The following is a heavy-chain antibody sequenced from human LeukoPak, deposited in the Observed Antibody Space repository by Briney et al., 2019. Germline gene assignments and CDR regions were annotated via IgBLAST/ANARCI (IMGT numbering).Heavy chain of an antibody. V-gene: IGHV4-4*07. CDR3: ARGSSYNWNVFDY. J-gene: IGHJ4*02. CDR1: GGSINSYY. Sequence: SETLSLTCTVSGGSINSYYWTWIRQPAGKGLEWIGRSYASGSTNYNPSLKSRVTMSVDTSKIQLSLKLSPVTAADTAVYYCARGSSYNWNVFDYWGQGTLVTVSS. CDR2: SYASGST. D-gene: IGHD1-20*01.